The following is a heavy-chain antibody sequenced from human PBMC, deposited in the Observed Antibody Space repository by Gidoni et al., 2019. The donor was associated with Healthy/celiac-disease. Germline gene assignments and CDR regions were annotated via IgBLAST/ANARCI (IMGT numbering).Heavy chain of an antibody. J-gene: IGHJ2*01. V-gene: IGHV3-9*01. CDR1: GFTFDDYA. Sequence: EVQLVESGGGLVQPGRSLRLSCAASGFTFDDYAMHWGRQAPGKGLEWVSGISWNSGSIGYADSVKGRFTISRDNAKNSLYLQMNSLRAEDTALYYCAKDIIRWGGGISFDLWGRGTLVTVSS. CDR3: AKDIIRWGGGISFDL. CDR2: ISWNSGSI. D-gene: IGHD2-15*01.